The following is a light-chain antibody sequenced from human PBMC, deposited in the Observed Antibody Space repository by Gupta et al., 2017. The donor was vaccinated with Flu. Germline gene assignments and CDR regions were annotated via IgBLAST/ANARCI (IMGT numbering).Light chain of an antibody. CDR2: GAS. Sequence: MTQPQAPASRSGGERATLYCRASQSVSSSLARNQQKPGQAPRLLIYGASTRATGSPGRCSGSGSGTELTRTVSSLQSEDFAVYYGLGGVTFGGGTKVEIK. CDR3: LGGVT. CDR1: QSVSSS. V-gene: IGKV3-15*01. J-gene: IGKJ4*01.